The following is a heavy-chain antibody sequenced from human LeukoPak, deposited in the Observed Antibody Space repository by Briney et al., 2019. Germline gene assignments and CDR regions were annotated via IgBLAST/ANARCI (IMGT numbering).Heavy chain of an antibody. CDR3: ARRTTVTGYYYYYYMDV. J-gene: IGHJ6*03. Sequence: SETLSLTCALYSESFSGYFWSWIRQPPGKGLEWIGEINYSGSTNYDPSLKSRVTISVDTSKNQFSLKLSSVTAADTAVYYCARRTTVTGYYYYYYMDVWGKGTTVTVSS. V-gene: IGHV4-34*01. CDR2: INYSGST. CDR1: SESFSGYF. D-gene: IGHD4-17*01.